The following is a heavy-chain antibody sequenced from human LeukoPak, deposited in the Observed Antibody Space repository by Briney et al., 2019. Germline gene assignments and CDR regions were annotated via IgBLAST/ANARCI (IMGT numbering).Heavy chain of an antibody. CDR3: ARELGGGPEFDY. Sequence: GASVTVSCKASGYTFSAYHMHWVRQAPGQGLERMGVISPGGNTAYAQKFQGRVTVTRDTSASTVYMDRSSLRADDTAMYYCARELGGGPEFDYWGQGTLLTVSS. V-gene: IGHV1-46*01. CDR2: ISPGGNT. J-gene: IGHJ4*02. CDR1: GYTFSAYH. D-gene: IGHD3-16*01.